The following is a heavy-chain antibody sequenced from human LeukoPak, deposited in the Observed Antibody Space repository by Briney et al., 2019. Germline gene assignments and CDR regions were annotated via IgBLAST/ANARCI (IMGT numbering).Heavy chain of an antibody. CDR1: GGTFSSYA. J-gene: IGHJ6*03. CDR3: ARYSGYERYYYYYMDV. CDR2: IIPIFGTA. V-gene: IGHV1-69*05. Sequence: SVKVSCKASGGTFSSYAISWERQAPGQGLEWMGGIIPIFGTANYAQKFQGRVTITTDESTSTAYMELSSLRSEDTAVYYCARYSGYERYYYYYMDVWGKGTTVTVSS. D-gene: IGHD5-12*01.